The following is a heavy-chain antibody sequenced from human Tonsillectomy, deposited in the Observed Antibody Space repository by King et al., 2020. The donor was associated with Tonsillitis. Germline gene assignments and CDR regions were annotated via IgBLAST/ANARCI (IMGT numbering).Heavy chain of an antibody. D-gene: IGHD2-21*01. CDR3: ARGGRWCDY. V-gene: IGHV3-11*01. CDR1: GFTFSDNY. CDR2: ISTSEYVI. Sequence: VQLVESGGGLVKPGGSLRLSCAASGFTFSDNYLSWIRQAPGKGLDWVSFISTSEYVIYYADSVKGRLTISRDNARNSLYLQMNSLTVDDTAVYYCARGGRWCDYWGQGALVTVSS. J-gene: IGHJ4*02.